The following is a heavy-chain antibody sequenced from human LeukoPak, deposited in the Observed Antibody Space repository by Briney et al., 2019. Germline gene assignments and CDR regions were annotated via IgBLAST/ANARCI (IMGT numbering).Heavy chain of an antibody. D-gene: IGHD3-16*01. CDR2: IRYDGSNK. J-gene: IGHJ4*02. Sequence: GGSLRLSCAASGFTFSSYAMHWVRQAPGKGLEWVAFIRYDGSNKYYADSVKGRFTISRDNSKNTLYLQMNSLRAEDTAVYYCAKDGLGRVGDFDYWGQGTLVTVSS. CDR3: AKDGLGRVGDFDY. V-gene: IGHV3-30*02. CDR1: GFTFSSYA.